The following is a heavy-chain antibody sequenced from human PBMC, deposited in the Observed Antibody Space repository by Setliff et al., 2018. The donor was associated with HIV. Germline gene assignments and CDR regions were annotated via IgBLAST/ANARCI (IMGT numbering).Heavy chain of an antibody. CDR3: ARLGYVSGGFYKTPGPYYFDY. D-gene: IGHD3-10*01. CDR2: IYYSGAT. CDR1: GGSMSSSSYY. Sequence: SETLSLTCTVSGGSMSSSSYYWSWIRQTPDKGLEWIGIIYYSGATYYNPSLTSRVTISVDTSRNQFSLKLRSVTAADTAAYYCARLGYVSGGFYKTPGPYYFDYWGQGALVTVSA. V-gene: IGHV4-39*01. J-gene: IGHJ4*02.